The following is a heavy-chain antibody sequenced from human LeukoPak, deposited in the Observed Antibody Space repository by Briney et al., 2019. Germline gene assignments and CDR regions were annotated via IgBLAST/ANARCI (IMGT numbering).Heavy chain of an antibody. Sequence: SETLSLTCAVYGGSFSGYYWSWIRQPPGKGLEWIGEINHSGSTNYNPSLKSRVTISVDTSKNQFSLKLSPVTAADTAVYYCARGSRNLVWGQGTLVTVSS. CDR1: GGSFSGYY. V-gene: IGHV4-34*01. J-gene: IGHJ4*02. CDR2: INHSGST. CDR3: ARGSRNLV. D-gene: IGHD1-14*01.